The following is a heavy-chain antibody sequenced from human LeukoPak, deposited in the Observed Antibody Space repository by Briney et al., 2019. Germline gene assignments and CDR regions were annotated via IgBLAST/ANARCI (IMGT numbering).Heavy chain of an antibody. CDR1: GFTFSSYW. CDR3: ARDYYDSSGYRDLYYMDV. CDR2: IKQDGSEK. V-gene: IGHV3-7*01. D-gene: IGHD3-22*01. J-gene: IGHJ6*03. Sequence: PGGSLRLSCAASGFTFSSYWMSWVRQAPGKGLGWVANIKQDGSEKYYVDSVKGRFTISRDNAKNSLYLQMNSLRAEDTAVYYCARDYYDSSGYRDLYYMDVWGKGTTVTVSS.